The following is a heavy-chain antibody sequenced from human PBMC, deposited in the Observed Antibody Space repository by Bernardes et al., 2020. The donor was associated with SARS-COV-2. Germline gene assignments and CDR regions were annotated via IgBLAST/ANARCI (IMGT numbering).Heavy chain of an antibody. D-gene: IGHD2-21*01. CDR2: IHPGDSDT. Sequence: GESLKISCKGSGYSFTSYWIGWVCQMPGKGLEWMGVIHPGDSDTKYRPSFQGQVTISADKSISTAYLQWSSLKASDTAIYYCARGWRSVVADFQHWGQGTLVTVSS. CDR1: GYSFTSYW. CDR3: ARGWRSVVADFQH. V-gene: IGHV5-51*01. J-gene: IGHJ1*01.